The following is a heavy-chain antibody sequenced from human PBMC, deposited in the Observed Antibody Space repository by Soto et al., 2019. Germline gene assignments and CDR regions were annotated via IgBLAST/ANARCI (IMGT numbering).Heavy chain of an antibody. CDR1: GYTFTGYY. CDR3: ARGVTMVRGDWFDP. D-gene: IGHD3-10*01. J-gene: IGHJ5*02. Sequence: ASVKVSCKASGYTFTGYYMHWVRQAPGQGLEWMGWINPNSGGTNYAQKFQGWVTMTRDTSISTAYMELSRLRSDDTAVYYCARGVTMVRGDWFDPWGQGTLVTVSS. V-gene: IGHV1-2*04. CDR2: INPNSGGT.